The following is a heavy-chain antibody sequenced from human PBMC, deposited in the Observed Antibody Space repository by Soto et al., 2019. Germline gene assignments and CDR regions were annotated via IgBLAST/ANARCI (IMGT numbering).Heavy chain of an antibody. CDR2: IYYSGRT. CDR1: GGSISSSSYY. V-gene: IGHV4-39*01. J-gene: IGHJ3*02. CDR3: ARGGYYYDSSGYYVPDAFDI. Sequence: SETLSLTCTVSGGSISSSSYYWGWMRQRPGKGLEWIGSIYYSGRTYYNPSLKSPVTISVDTSKNQFSLKLSSLTAADTAVYYCARGGYYYDSSGYYVPDAFDIWGQGTMVTVSS. D-gene: IGHD3-22*01.